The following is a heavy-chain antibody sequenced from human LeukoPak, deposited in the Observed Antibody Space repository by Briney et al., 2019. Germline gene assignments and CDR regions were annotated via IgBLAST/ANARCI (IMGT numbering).Heavy chain of an antibody. V-gene: IGHV4-61*02. D-gene: IGHD6-13*01. Sequence: SETLSLTCTVSGGSISSGDYYWSWIRQPAGKGLEWIGRIYTTGSTSYNPSLKSRVTMSVDTFKNQFSLKLSSVTAADTAVYYCARGIAAAAKQGGFDYWGQGTLVTVSS. CDR3: ARGIAAAAKQGGFDY. J-gene: IGHJ4*02. CDR2: IYTTGST. CDR1: GGSISSGDYY.